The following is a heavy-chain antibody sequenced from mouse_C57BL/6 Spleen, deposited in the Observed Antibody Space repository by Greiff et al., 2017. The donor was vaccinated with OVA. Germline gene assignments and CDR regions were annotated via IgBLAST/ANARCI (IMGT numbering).Heavy chain of an antibody. D-gene: IGHD2-14*01. Sequence: QVHVKQPGAELVKPGASVTMSCKASGYTFTSYWITWVKQRPGQGLEWIGDIYPGSGSTNYNEKFKSKATLTVDTSSSTAYMQLSSLTSEDSAVYNCARVYVGYFGYWGKGTTLTVSS. CDR2: IYPGSGST. CDR3: ARVYVGYFGY. J-gene: IGHJ2*01. CDR1: GYTFTSYW. V-gene: IGHV1-55*01.